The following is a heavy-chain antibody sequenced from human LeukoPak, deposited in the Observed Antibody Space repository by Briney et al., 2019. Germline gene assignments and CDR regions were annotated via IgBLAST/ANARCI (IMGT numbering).Heavy chain of an antibody. CDR1: GDSISSYY. CDR2: IYYSGTT. CDR3: ARVSLCPAYSGTYCDYFDY. J-gene: IGHJ4*02. D-gene: IGHD1-26*01. Sequence: SETLSLTCIVSGDSISSYYWSWIRQPPGRGLEWIGYIYYSGTTNYNPSLKNRVTISLDTSKNQFSLKLSSVTAADTAVYYCARVSLCPAYSGTYCDYFDYWGQGTLVTVSS. V-gene: IGHV4-59*01.